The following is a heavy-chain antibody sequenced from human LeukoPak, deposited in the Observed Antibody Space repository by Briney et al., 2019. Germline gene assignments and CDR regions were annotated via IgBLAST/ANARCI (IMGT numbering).Heavy chain of an antibody. CDR2: ISSSSSTI. Sequence: GGSLRLSCAASGFTFSSYSMNWVRQAPGKGLEWASYISSSSSTIYYADSVKGRFTISRDNAKNSLYLQMNSLRAEDTAVYYCARGLGSGYYGSYFDYWGQGTLVTVSS. CDR1: GFTFSSYS. J-gene: IGHJ4*02. CDR3: ARGLGSGYYGSYFDY. V-gene: IGHV3-48*01. D-gene: IGHD3-22*01.